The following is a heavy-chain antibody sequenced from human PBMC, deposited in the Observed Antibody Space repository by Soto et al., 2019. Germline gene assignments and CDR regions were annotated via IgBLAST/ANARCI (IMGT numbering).Heavy chain of an antibody. V-gene: IGHV3-74*01. CDR2: VNNDGYNT. CDR3: ARDEGGQDG. CDR1: GLTFTHAL. J-gene: IGHJ6*02. Sequence: GALRLACRACGLTFTHALMHGVRNAPGKGLVWVSRVNNDGYNTAYADSVKGRFTISRDNARNILYMQMDSLRGEDTAIYYCARDEGGQDGWVHGTTV.